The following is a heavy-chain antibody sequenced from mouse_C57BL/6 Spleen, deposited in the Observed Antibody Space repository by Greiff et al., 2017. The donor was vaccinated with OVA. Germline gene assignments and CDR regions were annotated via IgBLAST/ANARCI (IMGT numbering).Heavy chain of an antibody. CDR2: IYPGSGST. Sequence: VKLQQPGAELVKPGASVKMSCKASGYTFTSYWITWVKQRPGQGLEWIGDIYPGSGSTNYNEKFKSKATLTVDTSSSTAYMQLSSLTSEDSAVYYCARWGYGSSLFAYWGQGTQVTVSA. V-gene: IGHV1-55*01. D-gene: IGHD1-1*01. CDR1: GYTFTSYW. J-gene: IGHJ3*01. CDR3: ARWGYGSSLFAY.